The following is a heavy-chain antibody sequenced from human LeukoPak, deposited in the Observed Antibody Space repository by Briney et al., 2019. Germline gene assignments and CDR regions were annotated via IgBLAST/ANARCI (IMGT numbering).Heavy chain of an antibody. D-gene: IGHD1-7*01. Sequence: ASVKVSCKASRYTFTSYYMHWVRQAPGQGLEWMGIINPSGGSTTYAQKFQGSITMTRDTSTSTVYMELSSLRSEDTAVYYCARGDNWNWGLDPWGQGTLVTVSS. V-gene: IGHV1-46*03. CDR3: ARGDNWNWGLDP. CDR2: INPSGGST. J-gene: IGHJ5*02. CDR1: RYTFTSYY.